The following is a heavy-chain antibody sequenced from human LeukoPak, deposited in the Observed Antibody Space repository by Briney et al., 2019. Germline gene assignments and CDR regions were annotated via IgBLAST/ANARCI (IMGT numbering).Heavy chain of an antibody. J-gene: IGHJ5*02. CDR3: ARSVVSAAIEWFDP. D-gene: IGHD2-2*01. CDR1: GGSISSSNYY. CDR2: ISYSGDT. V-gene: IGHV4-39*01. Sequence: SETLSLTCSVSGGSISSSNYYWGWIRQPPGKGLEWIGSISYSGDTYYNPSLKSRVTITIDTSKNQFSLKVRSVTAADTAVYYCARSVVSAAIEWFDPWGQGTLVTVSS.